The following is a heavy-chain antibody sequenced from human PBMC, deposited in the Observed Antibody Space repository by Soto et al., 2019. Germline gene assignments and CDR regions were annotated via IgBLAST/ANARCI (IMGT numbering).Heavy chain of an antibody. CDR3: ARDVRGSGYLNAFDI. V-gene: IGHV4-31*03. J-gene: IGHJ3*02. Sequence: PSGTLSLTSTVSGGYILNACPYWTWFRQHPGKGLEWIGEIFFSGNTHYNPALKGRLTCAVDTAKNQFSLRLTSVTAADTAVYYCARDVRGSGYLNAFDIWGQGTMVT. CDR1: GGYILNACPY. D-gene: IGHD3-22*01. CDR2: IFFSGNT.